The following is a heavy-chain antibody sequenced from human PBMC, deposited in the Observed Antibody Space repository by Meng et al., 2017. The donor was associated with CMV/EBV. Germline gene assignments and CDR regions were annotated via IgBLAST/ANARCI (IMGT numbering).Heavy chain of an antibody. CDR3: AREISHYGINWFDP. V-gene: IGHV3-74*01. Sequence: GESLKISCAASGFTFSSYWMHWVRQAPGKGLVWVSRINSDGSSTSYADSVKGRFTISRDSAKNTLYLQMNSLRAEDTAVYYCAREISHYGINWFDPWGQGTLVTVSS. CDR2: INSDGSST. D-gene: IGHD4-11*01. J-gene: IGHJ5*02. CDR1: GFTFSSYW.